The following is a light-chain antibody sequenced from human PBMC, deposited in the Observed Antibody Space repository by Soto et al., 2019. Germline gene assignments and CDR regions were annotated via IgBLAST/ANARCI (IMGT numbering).Light chain of an antibody. J-gene: IGLJ3*02. Sequence: QSVLTQPPSASGSPGQSVTISCTGTSNDVGGYKFVSWHQHHPGKAPKLIIYEVSERPSGVPDRFSGSKSGNTASLTVSGLQAEDEADDYCSSYAGGRSLVFGGGTQLTVL. CDR2: EVS. CDR3: SSYAGGRSLV. V-gene: IGLV2-8*01. CDR1: SNDVGGYKF.